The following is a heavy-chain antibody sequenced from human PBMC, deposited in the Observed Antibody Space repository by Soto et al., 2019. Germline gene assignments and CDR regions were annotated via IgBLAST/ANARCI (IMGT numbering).Heavy chain of an antibody. CDR1: GVSISSGNW. V-gene: IGHV4-4*02. J-gene: IGHJ4*02. CDR3: ARLVYDTRLNYMYFDF. Sequence: SETLSLTCAVSGVSISSGNWWTWVRQTPQRGLEYIGEIFHDGTANYYPSFEGRVAISVDTSKNQFSLKLTSVTAADTAIYFCARLVYDTRLNYMYFDFRGQGALVTVSS. D-gene: IGHD2-8*01. CDR2: IFHDGTA.